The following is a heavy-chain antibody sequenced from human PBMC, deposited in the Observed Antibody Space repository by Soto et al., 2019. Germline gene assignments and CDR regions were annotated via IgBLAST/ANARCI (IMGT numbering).Heavy chain of an antibody. CDR3: ARGERAQTPDN. V-gene: IGHV3-23*01. J-gene: IGHJ4*02. CDR1: GFTFSSYA. CDR2: ISGSGATI. Sequence: EVQLLESGGGLVQPGGSLRLSCAASGFTFSSYAMSWVRQAPGKGLEWVSAISGSGATIYYADSVKGRFTISRDNAKNSLYLQINSLRADDTAVYYCARGERAQTPDNWGQGTLVTVSS. D-gene: IGHD1-26*01.